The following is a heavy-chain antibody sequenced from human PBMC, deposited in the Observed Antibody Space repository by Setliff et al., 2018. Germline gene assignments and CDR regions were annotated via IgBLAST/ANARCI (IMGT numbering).Heavy chain of an antibody. D-gene: IGHD4-17*01. V-gene: IGHV1-18*01. Sequence: ASVKVSCKASGDSIPKNAISWVRQAPGQGLEWMGWLQTYSGHTNYAQKFRGRATMTTDTSTRTAYLELRALTSDDTAVYYCARDSPTVVTHIRAFDIWGQGTMVTVSS. CDR3: ARDSPTVVTHIRAFDI. CDR1: GDSIPKNA. J-gene: IGHJ3*02. CDR2: LQTYSGHT.